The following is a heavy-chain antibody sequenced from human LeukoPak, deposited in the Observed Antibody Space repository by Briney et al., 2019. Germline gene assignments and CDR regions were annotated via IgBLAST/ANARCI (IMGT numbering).Heavy chain of an antibody. Sequence: ASVKVSCKVSGYTLTELSMHWVRQAPGKGLEWMGGFDPEDGETIYAQKFQGRVTMTEDTSTDSAYMELGSLRSEDTAVYYCATGEYYDILTGYSWDYYYGMDVWGQGTTVTVSS. CDR1: GYTLTELS. D-gene: IGHD3-9*01. J-gene: IGHJ6*02. CDR3: ATGEYYDILTGYSWDYYYGMDV. V-gene: IGHV1-24*01. CDR2: FDPEDGET.